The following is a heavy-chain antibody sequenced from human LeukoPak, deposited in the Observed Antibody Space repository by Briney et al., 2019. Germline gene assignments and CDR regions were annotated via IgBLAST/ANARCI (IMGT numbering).Heavy chain of an antibody. CDR1: GYTFTSYG. CDR3: ARFWAAAGIDY. D-gene: IGHD6-13*01. V-gene: IGHV1-18*01. CDR2: ISAYNGNT. J-gene: IGHJ4*02. Sequence: GASVEVSCKASGYTFTSYGISWVRQAPGQGLKWMGWISAYNGNTNYAQKLQGRVTMTTDTSTSTAYMELRSLRSDDTAVYYCARFWAAAGIDYWGQGTLVTVSS.